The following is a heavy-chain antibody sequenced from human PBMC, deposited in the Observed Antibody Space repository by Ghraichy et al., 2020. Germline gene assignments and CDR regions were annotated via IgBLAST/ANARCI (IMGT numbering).Heavy chain of an antibody. V-gene: IGHV4-39*01. CDR2: IYYSGST. J-gene: IGHJ4*02. CDR3: ARPVSGSYALFDY. Sequence: SETLSLTCTVSGCSISSSSYYWGWIRQPPGKGLEWIGSIYYSGSTYYNPSLKSRVTISVDTSKNQFSLKLSSVTAADTAVYYCARPVSGSYALFDYWGQGTLVTVSS. CDR1: GCSISSSSYY. D-gene: IGHD1-26*01.